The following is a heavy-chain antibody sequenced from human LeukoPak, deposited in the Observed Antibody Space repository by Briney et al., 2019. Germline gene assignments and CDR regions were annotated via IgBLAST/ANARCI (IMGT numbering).Heavy chain of an antibody. Sequence: KGGESLKISCKGSGYSFTSYWIGWVRQMPGKSLECMGIIYPGDSDTRYSPSFQGQVTISADKSISTAYLQWSSLKASDTAMYYCARRVYSSSWYWFDPWGQGTLVTVSS. D-gene: IGHD6-13*01. CDR1: GYSFTSYW. CDR3: ARRVYSSSWYWFDP. CDR2: IYPGDSDT. V-gene: IGHV5-51*01. J-gene: IGHJ5*02.